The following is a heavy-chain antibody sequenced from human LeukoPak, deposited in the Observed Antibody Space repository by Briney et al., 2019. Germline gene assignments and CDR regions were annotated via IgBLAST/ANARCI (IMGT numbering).Heavy chain of an antibody. D-gene: IGHD5-18*01. CDR3: AKDKGYGHYYFDN. V-gene: IGHV3-43D*03. J-gene: IGHJ4*02. CDR2: ISWDGGST. Sequence: SGGSLRLSCAASGFNFDDYAMHWVRQASGKGLEWVSLISWDGGSTYYGDSVKGRSTISRDNSKNSLYLQMNSLRTEDTALYYCAKDKGYGHYYFDNWGQGTLVIVSS. CDR1: GFNFDDYA.